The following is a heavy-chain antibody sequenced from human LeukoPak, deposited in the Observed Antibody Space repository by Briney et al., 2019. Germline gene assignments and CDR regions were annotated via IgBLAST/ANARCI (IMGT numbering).Heavy chain of an antibody. Sequence: SETLSLTCTVSGGSISSGGYYWSWIRQHPGKGLEWIGYIYYSGSTYYNPSLKSRVTISVDTSKNQFSLKLSSVTAADTAVHYCARVHYDSSGYYLYSIDYWGQGTLVTVSS. D-gene: IGHD3-22*01. CDR3: ARVHYDSSGYYLYSIDY. CDR2: IYYSGST. V-gene: IGHV4-31*03. CDR1: GGSISSGGYY. J-gene: IGHJ4*02.